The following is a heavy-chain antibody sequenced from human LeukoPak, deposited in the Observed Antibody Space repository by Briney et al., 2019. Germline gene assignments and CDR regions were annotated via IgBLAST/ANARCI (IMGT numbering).Heavy chain of an antibody. D-gene: IGHD1-1*01. J-gene: IGHJ4*02. CDR3: AKDLSPGTYDY. V-gene: IGHV3-23*01. CDR1: GFTFDDYG. Sequence: PGGSLRLSCAASGFTFDDYGMSWVRQAPGKGLEWVSAISGSGGSTYYADPVKGRFTISRDNSKNTLYLQMNSLRAEDTAVYYCAKDLSPGTYDYWGQGTLVTVSS. CDR2: ISGSGGST.